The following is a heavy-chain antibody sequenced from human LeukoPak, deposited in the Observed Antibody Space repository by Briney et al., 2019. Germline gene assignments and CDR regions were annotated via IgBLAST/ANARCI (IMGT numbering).Heavy chain of an antibody. CDR2: IYYSGST. CDR3: ARATLGLGMDV. V-gene: IGHV4-59*01. CDR1: GGSISSYY. Sequence: SETLSLTCTVSGGSISSYYWSWIRQPPGKGLEWIGYIYYSGSTNYNPSLKGRVTISVDTSKNQFSLKLSSVTAADTAVYYCARATLGLGMDVWGQGPTVTVSS. J-gene: IGHJ6*02.